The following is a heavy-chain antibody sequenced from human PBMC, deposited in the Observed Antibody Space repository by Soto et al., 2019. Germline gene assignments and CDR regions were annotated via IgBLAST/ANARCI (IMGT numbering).Heavy chain of an antibody. J-gene: IGHJ6*02. V-gene: IGHV3-48*02. CDR2: ISSSSSI. Sequence: EVQLVESGGGLVQPGGSLRLSCAASGFTFGGYSMNWVRQAPGKGLEWVSYISSSSSIYYADSVKGRFTISRDNAKNSLYLQMHSLRDDDTAVYYCARDVSGMDVWGPGTTVTVSS. CDR1: GFTFGGYS. CDR3: ARDVSGMDV.